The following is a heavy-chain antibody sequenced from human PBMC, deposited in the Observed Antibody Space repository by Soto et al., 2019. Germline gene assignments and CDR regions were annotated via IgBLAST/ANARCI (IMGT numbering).Heavy chain of an antibody. D-gene: IGHD3-16*01. CDR1: GFTFSNYG. V-gene: IGHV3-33*01. Sequence: QVQLLESGGGVVQPGRSLRLSCAASGFTFSNYGMHWVRQAPGKGLEWVTVIWYDGSGKYYADSVKGRFTISRDNSKNTLYLQINNLRAEDTAVYYCARGRRGNYYYYAMDVWGQGTTVTVSS. CDR2: IWYDGSGK. CDR3: ARGRRGNYYYYAMDV. J-gene: IGHJ6*02.